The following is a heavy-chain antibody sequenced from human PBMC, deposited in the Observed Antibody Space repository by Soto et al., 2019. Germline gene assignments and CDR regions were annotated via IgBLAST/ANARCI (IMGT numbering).Heavy chain of an antibody. CDR1: GGSISSSNW. Sequence: SETLSLTCAVSGGSISSSNWWSWVRQPPGKGLEWIGEIYHSGSTNYNPSLKSRVTISVDKSKNQFSLKLSSVTAADTAVYYCASGGYSSGWYMDYWGQGTLVTVS. V-gene: IGHV4-4*02. J-gene: IGHJ4*02. CDR3: ASGGYSSGWYMDY. D-gene: IGHD6-19*01. CDR2: IYHSGST.